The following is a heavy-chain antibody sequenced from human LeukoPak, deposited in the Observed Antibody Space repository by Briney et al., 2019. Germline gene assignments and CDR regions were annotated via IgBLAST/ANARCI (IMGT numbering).Heavy chain of an antibody. CDR1: GFTFSSYG. CDR2: ISYDGSNK. D-gene: IGHD4-17*01. J-gene: IGHJ4*02. CDR3: AKEDGDYVVDY. Sequence: GSLRLSCAASGFTFSSYGMHWVRQAPGKGLEWVAVISYDGSNKYYADSVKGRFTISRDNSKNTLYLQMSSLRAEDTAVYYCAKEDGDYVVDYWGQGTLVTVSS. V-gene: IGHV3-30*18.